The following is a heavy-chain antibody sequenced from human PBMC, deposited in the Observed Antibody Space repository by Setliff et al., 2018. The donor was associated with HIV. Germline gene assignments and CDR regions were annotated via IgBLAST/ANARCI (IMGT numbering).Heavy chain of an antibody. CDR1: GFTVSTNY. J-gene: IGHJ4*02. CDR3: ASIELAAMVPVDY. CDR2: IYTGGST. Sequence: HPGGSLRLSCAASGFTVSTNYMSWVRQAPGKGLEWVSIIYTGGSTYYADSVKGRFTISRDNSKNTLYLQMNSLRAEDTAVYYCASIELAAMVPVDYWGQGTLVTVSS. D-gene: IGHD5-18*01. V-gene: IGHV3-66*02.